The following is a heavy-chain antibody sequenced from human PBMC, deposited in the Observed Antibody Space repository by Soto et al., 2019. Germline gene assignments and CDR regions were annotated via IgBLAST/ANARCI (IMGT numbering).Heavy chain of an antibody. Sequence: GASVKVSCKASGYTFTSYGISWVRQAPGQGLEWMGWISAYSGNTNYAQKLQGRVTMTTDTSTSTAYMELRSLRSDDTAVYYCARDRARHYYDSSGYSPLVYWGQGTLVTVS. J-gene: IGHJ4*02. CDR2: ISAYSGNT. V-gene: IGHV1-18*01. D-gene: IGHD3-22*01. CDR3: ARDRARHYYDSSGYSPLVY. CDR1: GYTFTSYG.